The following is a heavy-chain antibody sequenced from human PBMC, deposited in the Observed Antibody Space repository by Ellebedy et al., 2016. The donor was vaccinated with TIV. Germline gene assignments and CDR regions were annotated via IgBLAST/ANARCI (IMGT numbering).Heavy chain of an antibody. Sequence: AASVKVSCKASGGTFSSYAISWARQAPGQGLEWMGGIIPISGTANYAQKFQGGVTITADESTNTAYMELSSLRSEDTAVYYCARSRGEYSYAYPFDLWGRGTLVTVSS. J-gene: IGHJ2*01. V-gene: IGHV1-69*13. D-gene: IGHD5-18*01. CDR3: ARSRGEYSYAYPFDL. CDR1: GGTFSSYA. CDR2: IIPISGTA.